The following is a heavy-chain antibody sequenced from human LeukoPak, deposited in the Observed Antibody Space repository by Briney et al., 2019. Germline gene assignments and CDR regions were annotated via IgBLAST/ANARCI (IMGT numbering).Heavy chain of an antibody. CDR3: ARDTDRGIGYFDY. D-gene: IGHD3-10*01. CDR1: GFTFSSYA. Sequence: PGESLRLSCAASGFTFSSYAMSWVRQAPGKGLEWVSAISGSGGSTYYADSVKGRFAISRDNSKNTLYLQMNSLRAEDTAVYYCARDTDRGIGYFDYWGQGTLVTVSS. J-gene: IGHJ4*02. CDR2: ISGSGGST. V-gene: IGHV3-23*01.